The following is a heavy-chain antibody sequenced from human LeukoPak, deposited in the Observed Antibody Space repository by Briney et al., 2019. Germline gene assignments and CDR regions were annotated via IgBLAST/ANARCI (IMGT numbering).Heavy chain of an antibody. J-gene: IGHJ4*02. CDR3: ARGPMRGRNTMMVVPGLFDY. CDR1: GFTFSSYA. D-gene: IGHD3-22*01. CDR2: ISGSGGST. Sequence: GGSLRLSCAASGFTFSSYAMSWVRQAPGKGLEWVSAISGSGGSTYYADSVKGRFTISRDNSKNTLYLQMNSLRAEDTAVYYCARGPMRGRNTMMVVPGLFDYWGQGTLVTVSS. V-gene: IGHV3-23*01.